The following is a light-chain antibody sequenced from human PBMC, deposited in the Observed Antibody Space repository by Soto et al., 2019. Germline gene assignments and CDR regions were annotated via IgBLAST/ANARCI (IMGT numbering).Light chain of an antibody. CDR2: DAS. J-gene: IGKJ4*01. V-gene: IGKV1-5*01. Sequence: DIQMTQSPSTLSASVGDSVTITCRASQCISSWLAWFQQEPGKAPKLLIYDASNLEAWVPSRFSGTESRTEFSLTISNLQPEDFATYYRQQYNSYPLTVGGGTKGDIK. CDR3: QQYNSYPLT. CDR1: QCISSW.